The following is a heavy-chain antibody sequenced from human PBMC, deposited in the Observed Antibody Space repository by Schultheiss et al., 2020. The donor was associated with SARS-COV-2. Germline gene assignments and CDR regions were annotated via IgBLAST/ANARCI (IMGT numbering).Heavy chain of an antibody. D-gene: IGHD6-19*01. CDR2: ISGSGGST. CDR1: GFTFSSYA. J-gene: IGHJ4*02. CDR3: ARVGRSSGWYPFDY. V-gene: IGHV3-23*01. Sequence: GGSLRLSCAASGFTFSSYAMSWVRQAPGKGLEWVSAISGSGGSTYYADSVKGRFTISRDNAKNSLYLQMNSLRAEDTAVYYCARVGRSSGWYPFDYWGQGTLVTVSS.